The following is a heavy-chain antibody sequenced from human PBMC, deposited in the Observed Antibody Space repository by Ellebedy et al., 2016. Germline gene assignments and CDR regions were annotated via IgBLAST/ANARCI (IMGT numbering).Heavy chain of an antibody. V-gene: IGHV4-39*07. CDR2: IYYSGST. D-gene: IGHD3-16*01. CDR1: GGSISSSSYY. J-gene: IGHJ4*02. Sequence: SETLSLXXTVSGGSISSSSYYWGWIRQPPGKGLEWIGSIYYSGSTYYNPSLKSRVTISVDTSKNQFSLKLSSVTAADTAVYYCARDRGLRLGESFDYWGQGTLVTVSS. CDR3: ARDRGLRLGESFDY.